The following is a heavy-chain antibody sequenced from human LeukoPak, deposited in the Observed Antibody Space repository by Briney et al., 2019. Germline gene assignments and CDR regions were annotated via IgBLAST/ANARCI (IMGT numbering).Heavy chain of an antibody. D-gene: IGHD3-10*01. CDR1: GFTFSTYA. CDR3: ARDPYGSGSGWFDP. Sequence: GGSLRLSCAASGFTFSTYAMSWVRQAPGKGLEWVSGISGSGGSTFYADSVKGRFTISRDKSKNTLYLQMNSLRAEDTAVYYCARDPYGSGSGWFDPWGQGTLVTVSS. CDR2: ISGSGGST. V-gene: IGHV3-23*01. J-gene: IGHJ5*02.